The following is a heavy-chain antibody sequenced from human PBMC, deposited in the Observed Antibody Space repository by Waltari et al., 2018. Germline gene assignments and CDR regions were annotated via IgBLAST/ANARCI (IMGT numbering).Heavy chain of an antibody. CDR1: GYPFTDYY. CDR3: ARVLSYYYDSSGYYLDY. V-gene: IGHV1-2*02. Sequence: QVQLVQSGAEVKKPGASVRVSCKASGYPFTDYYMHWVRQGPGQGLEGMGWINPSSGGKNYAQKFQGRVTMTRDTSISTASMELGRLRSDDTAVYYCARVLSYYYDSSGYYLDYWGQGTLVTVSS. D-gene: IGHD3-22*01. CDR2: INPSSGGK. J-gene: IGHJ4*02.